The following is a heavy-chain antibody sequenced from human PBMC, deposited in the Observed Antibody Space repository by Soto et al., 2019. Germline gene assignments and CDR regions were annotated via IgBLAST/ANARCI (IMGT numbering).Heavy chain of an antibody. CDR3: ARDLSLEIYGDYDHWIDP. CDR1: GGSISSGGYY. V-gene: IGHV4-31*03. D-gene: IGHD4-17*01. J-gene: IGHJ5*02. CDR2: IYYSGST. Sequence: SETLSLTCTVSGGSISSGGYYWSWIRQHPGKGLEWIGYIYYSGSTYYNPSLKSRVTISVDTSKNQFSLKLSSVTAADTAVYYCARDLSLEIYGDYDHWIDPWCQGTLVTVSS.